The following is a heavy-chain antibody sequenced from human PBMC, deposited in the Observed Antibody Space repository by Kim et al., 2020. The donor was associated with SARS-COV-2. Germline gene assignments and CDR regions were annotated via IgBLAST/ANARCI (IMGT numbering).Heavy chain of an antibody. J-gene: IGHJ4*02. V-gene: IGHV3-30*18. CDR3: AKSFSGSHFGYDY. D-gene: IGHD1-26*01. CDR2: ISYDGSNK. CDR1: GFTFSTYG. Sequence: GGSLRLSCAASGFTFSTYGMHWVRQAPGKGLEWVAVISYDGSNKYYADSVKGRFTISRDNSKNTLYLQMNSLRMEDTAVYYCAKSFSGSHFGYDYWGQGTLVTVSS.